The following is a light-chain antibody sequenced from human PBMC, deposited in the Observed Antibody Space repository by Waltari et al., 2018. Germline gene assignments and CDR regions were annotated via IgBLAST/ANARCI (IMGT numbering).Light chain of an antibody. V-gene: IGKV3-15*01. CDR3: QQYNNWPRT. J-gene: IGKJ2*02. CDR1: QSVTNK. CDR2: DAS. Sequence: ETVMTQSPATLSVSPGERAALSCTASQSVTNKLAWYKQKPGQAPILLIYDASTRATGIPARFSGSGSGTHFTLSISSLQSDDVALYFCQQYNNWPRTFGQGTKLEI.